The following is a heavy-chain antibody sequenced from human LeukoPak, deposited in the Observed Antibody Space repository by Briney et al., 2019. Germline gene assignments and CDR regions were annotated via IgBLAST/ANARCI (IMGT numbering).Heavy chain of an antibody. Sequence: SETLSLTCTVSGGPIYSYYWSWIRQTAGKGLEWIGRLYPGVSTDYNPSLKSRVTISVDTSKKQFALKLSAVTAADTADYYCARMNFYDSTGYSPGHYMDVWGKGTTVTVSS. CDR3: ARMNFYDSTGYSPGHYMDV. V-gene: IGHV4-4*07. CDR1: GGPIYSYY. CDR2: LYPGVST. J-gene: IGHJ6*03. D-gene: IGHD3-22*01.